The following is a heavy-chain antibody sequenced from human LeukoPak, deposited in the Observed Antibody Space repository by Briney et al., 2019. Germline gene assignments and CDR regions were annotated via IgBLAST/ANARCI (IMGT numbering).Heavy chain of an antibody. CDR1: GFTFSSYS. V-gene: IGHV3-21*01. CDR2: ISSSSSYI. CDR3: ARVKGPTMVRGVKVYAFDI. D-gene: IGHD3-10*01. J-gene: IGHJ3*02. Sequence: PGGSLRLSCAASGFTFSSYSMNWVRQAPGKGLEWVSSISSSSSYIYYADSVKGRFTISRDNAKNSLYLQMNSLRAEDTAVYYCARVKGPTMVRGVKVYAFDIWGQGTMVTVSS.